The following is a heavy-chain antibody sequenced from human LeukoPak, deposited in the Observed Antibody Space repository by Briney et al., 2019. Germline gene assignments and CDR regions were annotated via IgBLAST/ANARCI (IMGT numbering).Heavy chain of an antibody. CDR2: IYNSGNT. V-gene: IGHV4-59*01. D-gene: IGHD6-19*01. CDR3: AREVAGTLNFDY. CDR1: GGSISIYY. Sequence: SETLSLTCTVSGGSISIYYWPWIRQPPARGREGIGYIYNSGNTNYNPSLRSRVTISIDTSKNQFSLKLTSVTSADTAIYYCAREVAGTLNFDYWGQGTLVTVSS. J-gene: IGHJ4*02.